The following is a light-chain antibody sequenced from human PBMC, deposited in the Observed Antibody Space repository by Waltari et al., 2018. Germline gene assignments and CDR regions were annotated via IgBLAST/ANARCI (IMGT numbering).Light chain of an antibody. V-gene: IGKV3-11*01. CDR1: QSVNNY. Sequence: EIVLTQSPATLSLSPGERATLSCRASQSVNNYLAWFQQKPGQAPRLLIYDTSNRATGIPARFSGSGSDADFTLKISRVEAEDVGVYYCLQALQTPYTFGQGTKLEIK. J-gene: IGKJ2*01. CDR3: LQALQTPYT. CDR2: DTS.